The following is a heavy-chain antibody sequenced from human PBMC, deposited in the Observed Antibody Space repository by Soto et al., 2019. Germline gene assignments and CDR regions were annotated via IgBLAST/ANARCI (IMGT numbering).Heavy chain of an antibody. D-gene: IGHD3-10*01. J-gene: IGHJ4*02. CDR2: IYYSGST. CDR3: ARHNYGSGSTYFDY. V-gene: IGHV4-59*08. Sequence: TSETLSLTCTVSGGSIITYYWSWIRQPPGKGLEWIGYIYYSGSTNYNPSLKSRVTISADTSKNQFSLKLNSMTAADTAVYYCARHNYGSGSTYFDYWGKGTLVTVSS. CDR1: GGSIITYY.